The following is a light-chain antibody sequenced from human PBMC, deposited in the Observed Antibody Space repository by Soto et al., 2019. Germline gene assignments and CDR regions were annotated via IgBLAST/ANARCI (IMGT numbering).Light chain of an antibody. CDR3: SSYAGSNNHVL. V-gene: IGLV2-8*01. Sequence: QSALTQPPSASGSPGQSVTISCTGTSSDVGGYHYVSWYQQHPGKAPKLMIYEVSKRPSGVPDRFSGSKSGNTASLTDSGLQAEDEADYYCSSYAGSNNHVLFGGGTKLTVL. CDR2: EVS. CDR1: SSDVGGYHY. J-gene: IGLJ2*01.